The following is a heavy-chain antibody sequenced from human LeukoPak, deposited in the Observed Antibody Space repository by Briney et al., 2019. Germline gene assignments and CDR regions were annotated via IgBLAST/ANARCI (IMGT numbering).Heavy chain of an antibody. CDR1: GFTFSSYA. Sequence: GGSLRLSCAASGFTFSSYAMSWVRQAPGNGLEWVSAISGSGGSTYYADSVKGRFTISRDNSKNTLYLQMNSLRAEDTAVYYCAKDEETTMILSGPLDYWGQGTLVTVSS. D-gene: IGHD3-22*01. CDR2: ISGSGGST. J-gene: IGHJ4*02. CDR3: AKDEETTMILSGPLDY. V-gene: IGHV3-23*01.